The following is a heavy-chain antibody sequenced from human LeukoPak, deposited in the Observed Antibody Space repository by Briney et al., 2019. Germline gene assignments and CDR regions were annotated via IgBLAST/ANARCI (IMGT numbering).Heavy chain of an antibody. CDR1: GFTFSSYG. CDR3: AKDAHDYGDYPPPY. D-gene: IGHD4-17*01. J-gene: IGHJ4*02. Sequence: GGSLRLSCAASGFTFSSYGMYWVRQAPGKGLEWVAFIRYGGSNKYYADSVKGRFTISRDNSKNTLYLQMKSLRAEDTAVYYCAKDAHDYGDYPPPYWGQGTLVTVSS. CDR2: IRYGGSNK. V-gene: IGHV3-30*02.